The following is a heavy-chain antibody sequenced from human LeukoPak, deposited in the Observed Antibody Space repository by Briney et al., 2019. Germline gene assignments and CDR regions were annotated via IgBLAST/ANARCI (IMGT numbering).Heavy chain of an antibody. D-gene: IGHD6-13*01. Sequence: GGSLRLSCSASGFSFSTYAIHWVRQAPGKGLEWVANIKQDGSEKYYVDSVKGRFTISRDNAKNSLYLQMNSLRAEDTAVYYCARDSVAAAGNSEYFQHWGQGTLVTVSS. J-gene: IGHJ1*01. CDR2: IKQDGSEK. CDR3: ARDSVAAAGNSEYFQH. CDR1: GFSFSTYA. V-gene: IGHV3-7*01.